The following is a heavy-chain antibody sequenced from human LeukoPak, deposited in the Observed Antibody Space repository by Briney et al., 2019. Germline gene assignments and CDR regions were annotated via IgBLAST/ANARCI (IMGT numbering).Heavy chain of an antibody. CDR2: SRNKANSYST. D-gene: IGHD3-22*01. V-gene: IGHV3-72*01. Sequence: QSGGSLRLSCAAPGFTFSDYFIDWVRQAPGKGLEWVGRSRNKANSYSTAYAASVKGRFIISRDDSKNSVYLQMNSLKTEDTAVYYCARANREAGYSLDYWGQGTLVTVSS. CDR1: GFTFSDYF. J-gene: IGHJ4*02. CDR3: ARANREAGYSLDY.